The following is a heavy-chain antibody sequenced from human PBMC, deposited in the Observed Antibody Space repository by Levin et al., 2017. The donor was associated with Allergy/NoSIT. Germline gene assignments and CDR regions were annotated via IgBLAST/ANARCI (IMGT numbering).Heavy chain of an antibody. CDR1: GFTFSSYW. CDR3: AREGLQLWPLGYYYGMDV. Sequence: GGSLRLSCAASGFTFSSYWMHWVRQAPGKGLVWVSRINSDGSSTSYADSVKGRFTISRDNAKNTLYLQMNSLRAEDTAVYYCAREGLQLWPLGYYYGMDVWGQGTTVTVSS. J-gene: IGHJ6*02. CDR2: INSDGSST. D-gene: IGHD5-18*01. V-gene: IGHV3-74*01.